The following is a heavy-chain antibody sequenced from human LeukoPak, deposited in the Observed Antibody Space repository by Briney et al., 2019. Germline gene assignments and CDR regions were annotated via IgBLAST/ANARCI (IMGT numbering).Heavy chain of an antibody. Sequence: ASVKVSCKASGYTFTGYYMHWVRQAPGQGLEWMGRINPNSGGTNYAQKFQGRVTMTRDTSISTAYMELSRLRSDDTAVYYCARLTRDYRGNIWFDPWGQGTLVTVSS. D-gene: IGHD4-11*01. CDR1: GYTFTGYY. CDR2: INPNSGGT. CDR3: ARLTRDYRGNIWFDP. V-gene: IGHV1-2*06. J-gene: IGHJ5*02.